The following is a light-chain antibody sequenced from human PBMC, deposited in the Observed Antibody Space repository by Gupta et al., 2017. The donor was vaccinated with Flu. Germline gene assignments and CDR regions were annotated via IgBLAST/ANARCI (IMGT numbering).Light chain of an antibody. CDR2: EVS. V-gene: IGLV2-23*02. CDR3: CSYVGSGMVV. J-gene: IGLJ2*01. Sequence: SITISCTGTGSDVGSDNLVSWYQQHPGKAPKFMIYEVSKRPSGVSNRCAGSKSGNTASLTISGLQAEDEADYYCCSYVGSGMVVFGGGTKVTVL. CDR1: GSDVGSDNL.